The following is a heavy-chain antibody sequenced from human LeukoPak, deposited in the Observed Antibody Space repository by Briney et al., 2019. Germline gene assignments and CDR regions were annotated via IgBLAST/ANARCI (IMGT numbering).Heavy chain of an antibody. D-gene: IGHD3-22*01. J-gene: IGHJ4*02. CDR2: IYYSGST. CDR3: ARGKYDTSGYYQQFDF. V-gene: IGHV4-59*08. CDR1: GGSISSYY. Sequence: SETLSLTCTVSGGSISSYYWSWIRQPPGEGLEWIGYIYYSGSTNYNPSLKSRVTISVDTSKNQFSLKLSSVTAADTAVYYCARGKYDTSGYYQQFDFWGQGTLVTVSS.